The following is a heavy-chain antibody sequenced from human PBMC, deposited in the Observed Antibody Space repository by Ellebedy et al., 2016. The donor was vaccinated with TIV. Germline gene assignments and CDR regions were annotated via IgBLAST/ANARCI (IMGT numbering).Heavy chain of an antibody. CDR1: GYTFTGYY. Sequence: AASVKVSCKASGYTFTGYYMHWVRQAPGQGLEWMGWINPNSGGTNYAQKFQGWVTMTRDTSISTAYMELSRLRSDETAVFYCARERSSSWYGIRYYDMDVWGQGTTVTVSS. CDR2: INPNSGGT. D-gene: IGHD6-13*01. CDR3: ARERSSSWYGIRYYDMDV. J-gene: IGHJ6*02. V-gene: IGHV1-2*04.